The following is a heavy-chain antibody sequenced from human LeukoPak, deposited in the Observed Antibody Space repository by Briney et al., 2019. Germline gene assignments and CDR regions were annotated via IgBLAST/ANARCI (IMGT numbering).Heavy chain of an antibody. Sequence: ASVKVSCKASGYTFTGYYMHWVRQAPGQGLEWMGWINPNSGGTNYAQKLQGRVTMTTDTSTSTAYMELRSLRSDDTAVYYCARRDRYSYGRFDYWGQGTLVTVSS. CDR3: ARRDRYSYGRFDY. CDR2: INPNSGGT. J-gene: IGHJ4*02. V-gene: IGHV1-2*02. D-gene: IGHD5-18*01. CDR1: GYTFTGYY.